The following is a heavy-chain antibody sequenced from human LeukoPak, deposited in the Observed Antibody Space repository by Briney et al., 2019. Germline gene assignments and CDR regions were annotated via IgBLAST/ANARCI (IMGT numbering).Heavy chain of an antibody. CDR3: ARRWYSSTVDY. CDR1: GGSISSGSYY. J-gene: IGHJ4*02. D-gene: IGHD6-13*01. V-gene: IGHV4-61*02. CDR2: IYTSGST. Sequence: SETLSLTCTVSGGSISSGSYYWSWIRQPAGKGLEWIGRIYTSGSTNYNPSLKSRVTISVDTSKNQFSLKLSSVTAADTAVYYGARRWYSSTVDYWGQGTLVTVSS.